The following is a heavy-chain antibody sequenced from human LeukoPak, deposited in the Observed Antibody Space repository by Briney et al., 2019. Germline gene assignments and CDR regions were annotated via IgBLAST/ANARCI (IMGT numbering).Heavy chain of an antibody. D-gene: IGHD4-23*01. Sequence: GGSLRLSCAASGFTFSSYGMHWVRQAPGKGLEWVAVISYDGSNKYYADSVKGRFTISRANSNNTVHLQMNSLGAEDTAVYYCAKDSSNYGGDSWSAWYYYYYMDVWGKGTTVSISS. J-gene: IGHJ6*03. CDR1: GFTFSSYG. CDR2: ISYDGSNK. CDR3: AKDSSNYGGDSWSAWYYYYYMDV. V-gene: IGHV3-30*18.